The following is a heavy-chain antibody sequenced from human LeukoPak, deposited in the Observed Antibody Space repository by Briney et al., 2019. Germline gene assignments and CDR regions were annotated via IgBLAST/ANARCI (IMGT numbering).Heavy chain of an antibody. D-gene: IGHD3-22*01. CDR1: GFNLSAYS. Sequence: GGSLRLSCGSSGFNLSAYSMNWVRQAPGKGLEWVSYISSSGSTIYYADSVKGRFTISRDNAKNSLYLQMNSLRAEDTAVYYCARDYYDSSGYYYFDYWGQGTLVTVSS. CDR3: ARDYYDSSGYYYFDY. V-gene: IGHV3-48*04. CDR2: ISSSGSTI. J-gene: IGHJ4*02.